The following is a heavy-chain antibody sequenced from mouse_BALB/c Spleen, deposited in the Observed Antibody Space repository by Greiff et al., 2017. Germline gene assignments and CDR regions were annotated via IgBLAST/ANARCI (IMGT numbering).Heavy chain of an antibody. CDR3: ARVDYGNYFDY. D-gene: IGHD1-1*02. CDR1: GFTFSSYA. CDR2: ISSGGSYT. J-gene: IGHJ2*01. Sequence: EVQRVESGGGLVKPGGSLKLSCAASGFTFSSYAMSWVRQSPEKRLEWVAEISSGGSYTYYPDTVTGRFTISRDNAKNTLYLEMSSLRSEDTAMYYCARVDYGNYFDYWGQGTTLTVSS. V-gene: IGHV5-9-4*01.